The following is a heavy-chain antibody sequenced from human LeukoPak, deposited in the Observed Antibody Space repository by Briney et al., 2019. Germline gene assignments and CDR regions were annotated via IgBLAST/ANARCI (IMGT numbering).Heavy chain of an antibody. Sequence: PSETLSLTCAVYGGSFSGYYWSWIRQPPGKGLEWIGYIYHSGSTYYNPSLKSRVTISVDRSKNQFSLKLSSVTAADTAVYYCARGGDDSSGIDYWGQGTLVTVSS. V-gene: IGHV4-34*01. CDR1: GGSFSGYY. J-gene: IGHJ4*02. D-gene: IGHD3-22*01. CDR3: ARGGDDSSGIDY. CDR2: IYHSGST.